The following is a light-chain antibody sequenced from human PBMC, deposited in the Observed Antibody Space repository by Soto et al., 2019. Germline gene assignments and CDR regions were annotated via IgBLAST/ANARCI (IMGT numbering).Light chain of an antibody. J-gene: IGLJ1*01. V-gene: IGLV2-23*02. CDR3: CSYATINTVV. Sequence: QSALTQPASVSGSPGQSITISCTGTSSDVGTYNLVSWYQQHPGKAPKLLISEDNKRPSGVSTRFSGSKSGNTASLSISGLQAEDEADYFCCSYATINTVVFGTGTKVTVL. CDR1: SSDVGTYNL. CDR2: EDN.